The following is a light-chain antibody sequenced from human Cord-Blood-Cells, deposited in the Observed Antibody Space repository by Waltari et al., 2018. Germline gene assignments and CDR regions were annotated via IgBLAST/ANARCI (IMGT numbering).Light chain of an antibody. V-gene: IGKV4-1*01. CDR2: WAS. CDR1: QSVLYSSNNKNY. CDR3: QQYYSTPLT. J-gene: IGKJ4*01. Sequence: DIVMTQSPDSLAVSLGERATINCKSSQSVLYSSNNKNYLAWYQQKPGQPPKLLIYWASTRESGVPDRFSGSGSGTDFTLTISSLLAEDVAVYCCQQYYSTPLTFGGGTKVEIK.